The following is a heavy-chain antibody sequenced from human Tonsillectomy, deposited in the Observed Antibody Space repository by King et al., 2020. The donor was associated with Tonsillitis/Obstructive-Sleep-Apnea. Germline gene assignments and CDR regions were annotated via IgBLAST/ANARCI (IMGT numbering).Heavy chain of an antibody. CDR2: IYYSGST. V-gene: IGHV4-59*08. Sequence: QLQESGPGLVKPSETLSLICTVSGGSINSYYWSWIRPPPGKGLEWIGYIYYSGSTNFNPSLKSRVTISLDTSKKQFSLKLSSVTAADTAVYYCARPSIGGYYSTWGQGTLVTVSS. J-gene: IGHJ5*02. CDR1: GGSINSYY. CDR3: ARPSIGGYYST. D-gene: IGHD3-3*01.